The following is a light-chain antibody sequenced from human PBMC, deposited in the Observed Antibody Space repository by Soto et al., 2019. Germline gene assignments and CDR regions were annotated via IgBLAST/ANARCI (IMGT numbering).Light chain of an antibody. CDR2: EVI. V-gene: IGLV2-14*01. CDR3: SAYTHSNTVI. Sequence: QSALTQPASVSGSPGQSITISCTGTNSDVGGYNYVSWYQQNPGKAPKLMIYEVIKRPSGISDRFSGSKSGNTASLTISGLQAEDEADYYCSAYTHSNTVIFGGGTKLTVL. CDR1: NSDVGGYNY. J-gene: IGLJ2*01.